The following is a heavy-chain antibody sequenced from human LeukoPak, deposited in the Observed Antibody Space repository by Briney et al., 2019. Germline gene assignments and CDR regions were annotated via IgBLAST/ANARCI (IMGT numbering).Heavy chain of an antibody. J-gene: IGHJ6*02. D-gene: IGHD3-22*01. V-gene: IGHV4-39*07. CDR2: IYDSGST. CDR3: ARDRLRRHYYDSSGYYGWSSYYYGMDV. Sequence: SETLSLTCTVSGGSIRSSYYYWGWIRQPPGKGLEWIGSIYDSGSTNYNPSLKSRVTISVDTSKNQFSLKLSSVTAADTAVYYCARDRLRRHYYDSSGYYGWSSYYYGMDVWGQGTTVTVSS. CDR1: GGSIRSSYYY.